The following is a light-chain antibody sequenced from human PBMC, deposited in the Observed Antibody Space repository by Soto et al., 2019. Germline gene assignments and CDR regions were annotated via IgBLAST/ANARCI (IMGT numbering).Light chain of an antibody. Sequence: TQCRPSVSGSVGDRVAITCRASHGLSTYLAWYQQKPGKAPKLLIYAASNLQSGVPSRFSGSGSGTDFTLTISSLQPEEFANSYCLAVPSHPFGGRTKVDIK. V-gene: IGKV1-12*02. CDR3: LAVPSHP. J-gene: IGKJ4*01. CDR2: AAS. CDR1: HGLSTY.